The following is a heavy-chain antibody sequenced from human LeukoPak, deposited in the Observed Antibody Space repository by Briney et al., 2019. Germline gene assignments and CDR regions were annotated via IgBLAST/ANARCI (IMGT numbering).Heavy chain of an antibody. D-gene: IGHD6-13*01. J-gene: IGHJ5*02. CDR3: ARSRRAGQQLVKGYHDWFDP. CDR1: GYTFTGYY. V-gene: IGHV1-2*02. Sequence: ASVKVSCKASGYTFTGYYMHWVRQAPGQGLEWMGWINPNSGGTNYAQKFQGRVTMARDTSISTAYMELSRLRSDDTAVYYCARSRRAGQQLVKGYHDWFDPWGQGTLVTVSS. CDR2: INPNSGGT.